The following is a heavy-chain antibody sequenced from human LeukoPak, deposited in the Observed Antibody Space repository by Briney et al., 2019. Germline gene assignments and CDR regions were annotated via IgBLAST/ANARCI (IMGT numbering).Heavy chain of an antibody. J-gene: IGHJ5*02. CDR2: IYYSGST. Sequence: PSQTLSLTCTVPGGSISSGGYYWSWIRQHPGKGLEWIGYIYYSGSTYYNPSLKSRVTISVDTSKNQFSLKLSSVTAADTAVYYCARAGVTSNWFDPWGQGTLVTVSS. CDR3: ARAGVTSNWFDP. CDR1: GGSISSGGYY. V-gene: IGHV4-31*03. D-gene: IGHD2-21*02.